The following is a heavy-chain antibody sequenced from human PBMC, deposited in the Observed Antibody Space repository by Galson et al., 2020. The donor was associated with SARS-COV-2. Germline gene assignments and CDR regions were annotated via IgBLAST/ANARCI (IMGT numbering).Heavy chain of an antibody. CDR3: ARDAGGGLAYDYVWGRPTVD. CDR2: IYTSGST. J-gene: IGHJ4*02. CDR1: GGSISSGSYY. D-gene: IGHD3-16*01. Sequence: SETLSLTCTVSGGSISSGSYYWSWIRQPAGKGLEWIGRIYTSGSTNYNPSLKSRVTISVDTSKNQFSLKLSSVTAADTAVYYCARDAGGGLAYDYVWGRPTVDWGQGTLVTVSS. V-gene: IGHV4-61*02.